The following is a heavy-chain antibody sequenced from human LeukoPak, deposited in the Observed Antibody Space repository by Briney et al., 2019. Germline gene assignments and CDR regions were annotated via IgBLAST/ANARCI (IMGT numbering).Heavy chain of an antibody. CDR1: RGTFSSYA. J-gene: IGHJ3*02. Sequence: ASVKVSCKASRGTFSSYAISWVRQAPGQGLEWMGGIIPIFGTANYAQKFQGRVTITTDESTSTAYMELSSLRSEDTAVYYCARGRSSWYRAFDIWGQGTMVTVS. D-gene: IGHD6-13*01. CDR3: ARGRSSWYRAFDI. CDR2: IIPIFGTA. V-gene: IGHV1-69*05.